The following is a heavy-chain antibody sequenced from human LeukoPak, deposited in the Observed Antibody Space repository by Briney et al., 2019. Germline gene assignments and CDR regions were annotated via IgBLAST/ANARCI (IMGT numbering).Heavy chain of an antibody. J-gene: IGHJ4*02. CDR2: ISYDGSNK. Sequence: AVISYDGSNKYYADSVKGRFTISRDNSKNTLYLQMNSLRAEDTAVYYCAREEIAGTYFDYWGQGTLVTVSS. V-gene: IGHV3-30*01. D-gene: IGHD6-13*01. CDR3: AREEIAGTYFDY.